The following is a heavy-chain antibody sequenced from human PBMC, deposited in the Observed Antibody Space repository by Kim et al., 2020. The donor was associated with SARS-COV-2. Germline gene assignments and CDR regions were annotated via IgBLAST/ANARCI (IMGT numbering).Heavy chain of an antibody. Sequence: SLKSPVTISVDTSKNQFSLKLSSVTAADTAVYYCARDGNWNDGHFDAFDIWGQGTMVTVSS. CDR3: ARDGNWNDGHFDAFDI. V-gene: IGHV4-59*01. D-gene: IGHD1-1*01. J-gene: IGHJ3*02.